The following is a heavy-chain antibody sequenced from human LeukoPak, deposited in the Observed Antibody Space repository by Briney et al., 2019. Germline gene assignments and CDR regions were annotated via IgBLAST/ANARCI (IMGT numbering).Heavy chain of an antibody. Sequence: GGSLRLSCAASGFTFSSYGMHWVRQAPGKGLEWVAVISYDGSNKYYADSVKGRFTISRGNSKNTLYLQMNSLRAEDTAVYYCAKGTKPLDYGGNPWEVYFDYWGQGTLVTVSS. CDR3: AKGTKPLDYGGNPWEVYFDY. CDR1: GFTFSSYG. CDR2: ISYDGSNK. D-gene: IGHD4-23*01. V-gene: IGHV3-30*18. J-gene: IGHJ4*02.